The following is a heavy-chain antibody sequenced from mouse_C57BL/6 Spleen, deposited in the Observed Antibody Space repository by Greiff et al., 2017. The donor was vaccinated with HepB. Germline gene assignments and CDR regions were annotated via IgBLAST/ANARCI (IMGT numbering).Heavy chain of an antibody. J-gene: IGHJ3*01. CDR3: ARKDIRDYYGSSFFAY. CDR2: IDPSDSYT. Sequence: VQLQQPGAELVMPGASVKLSCKASGYTFTSYWMHWVKQRPGQGLEWIGEIDPSDSYTNYNQKFKGKSTLTVDKSSSTAYMQLSSLTSEDSAVYYCARKDIRDYYGSSFFAYWGQGTLVTVSA. CDR1: GYTFTSYW. V-gene: IGHV1-69*01. D-gene: IGHD1-1*01.